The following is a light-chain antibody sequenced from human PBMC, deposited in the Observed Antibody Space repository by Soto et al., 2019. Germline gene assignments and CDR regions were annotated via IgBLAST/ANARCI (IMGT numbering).Light chain of an antibody. V-gene: IGKV3-11*01. CDR2: DAT. CDR1: QTVSRY. CDR3: QQRYNPYT. J-gene: IGKJ2*01. Sequence: EIVLTQSPATLSLSPGERATLSCRASQTVSRYLAWYQQKPGQAPRLLIYDATNRATGIPARFSGSGSGTDFTLTISSLEPEDFAVYYCQQRYNPYTFGQGTKLEIK.